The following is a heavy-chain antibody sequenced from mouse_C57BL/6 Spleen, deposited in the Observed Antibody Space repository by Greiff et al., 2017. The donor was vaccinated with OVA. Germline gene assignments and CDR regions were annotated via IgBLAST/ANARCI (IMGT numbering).Heavy chain of an antibody. Sequence: EVKLMESGGGLVKPGGSLKLSCAASGFTFSDYGMHWVRQAPEKGLEWVAYISSGSSTTYYADTVKGRFTISRDNAKNTLFLQMTSLRSEDTAMYYCARARYYFDYWGQGTTLTVSS. CDR1: GFTFSDYG. J-gene: IGHJ2*01. CDR2: ISSGSSTT. CDR3: ARARYYFDY. V-gene: IGHV5-17*01.